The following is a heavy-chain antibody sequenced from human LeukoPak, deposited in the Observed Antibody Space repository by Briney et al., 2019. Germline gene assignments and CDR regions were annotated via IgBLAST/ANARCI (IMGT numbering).Heavy chain of an antibody. J-gene: IGHJ3*02. D-gene: IGHD6-13*01. V-gene: IGHV4-61*02. CDR3: ARHVHSSSWYRTDAFDI. Sequence: SETLSLTCTVSGGSISSGSYYWSWIRQPAGKGLEWIGRIYTSGSANYNPSLKSRVTISVDTSKNQFSLKLSSVTAADTAVYYCARHVHSSSWYRTDAFDIWGQGTMVTVSS. CDR1: GGSISSGSYY. CDR2: IYTSGSA.